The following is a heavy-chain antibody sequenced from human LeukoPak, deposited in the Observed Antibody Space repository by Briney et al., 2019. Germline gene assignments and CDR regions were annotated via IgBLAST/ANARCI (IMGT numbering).Heavy chain of an antibody. CDR3: ARDYRTDEDF. CDR1: RYTFPGYY. Sequence: ASVKVSCKASRYTFPGYYMNWVRQARGQGREWMGWINSNSGGKQYTQKIQGRVPITRDKSISKAQMELSRLRSDDPALYYYARDYRTDEDFWGQGTTATVSS. V-gene: IGHV1-2*02. CDR2: INSNSGGK. J-gene: IGHJ6*02. D-gene: IGHD4-11*01.